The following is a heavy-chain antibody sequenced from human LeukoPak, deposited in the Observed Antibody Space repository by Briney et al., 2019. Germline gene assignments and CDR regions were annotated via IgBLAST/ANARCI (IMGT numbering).Heavy chain of an antibody. D-gene: IGHD1-26*01. J-gene: IGHJ5*02. Sequence: ASVKVSCKASGYTFTGYYMHWVRQAPGQGLEWMGWINPDSGGTIYAQNFQGRVTMTRDTSVSTAYMELSSLRSDDTAVYYCARDRWELHSRFDPWGQGTLVTVSS. CDR1: GYTFTGYY. V-gene: IGHV1-2*02. CDR2: INPDSGGT. CDR3: ARDRWELHSRFDP.